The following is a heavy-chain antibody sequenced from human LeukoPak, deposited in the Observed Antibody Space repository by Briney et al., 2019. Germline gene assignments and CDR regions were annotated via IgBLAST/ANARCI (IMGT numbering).Heavy chain of an antibody. V-gene: IGHV3-23*01. Sequence: GGSLRLSCAASGFTFSSYAMSWVRQAPGKGVEWVSGISGGGGNGDTTYYADSVKGRFTISKDNSKNTLYLQMNSLRVEDTAIYSCAKDPRVAATGPYFDSWGQGTQVTVSS. J-gene: IGHJ4*02. CDR1: GFTFSSYA. CDR2: ISGGGGNGDTT. CDR3: AKDPRVAATGPYFDS. D-gene: IGHD6-13*01.